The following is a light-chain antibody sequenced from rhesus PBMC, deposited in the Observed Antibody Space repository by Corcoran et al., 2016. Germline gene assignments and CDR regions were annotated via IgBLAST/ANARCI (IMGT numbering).Light chain of an antibody. CDR1: ENVNNY. V-gene: IGKV1-74*01. CDR2: AAS. Sequence: DIQMTQSPSSLSASVGDRVTITCRASENVNNYLHWYQQKPGKSPKLLIYAASTLQSGVPSRFSGSGSWTDYTCTISSLQPEDVATYYCQHSYGTPLTFGGGTKVEIK. J-gene: IGKJ4*01. CDR3: QHSYGTPLT.